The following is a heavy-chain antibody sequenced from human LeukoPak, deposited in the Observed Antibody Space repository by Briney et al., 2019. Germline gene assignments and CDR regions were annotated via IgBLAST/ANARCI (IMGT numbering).Heavy chain of an antibody. V-gene: IGHV4-59*01. J-gene: IGHJ5*02. CDR1: GDSISSYY. CDR2: IHNVVNI. CDR3: ARLDYDSSVYHPYNWFDP. D-gene: IGHD3-22*01. Sequence: SETLSLTCTVSGDSISSYYWSWIRLAPGKGLEWIGNIHNVVNINYNPSLKSRVTMSVDTSKNQFSLKLTSVTAADTALYYCARLDYDSSVYHPYNWFDPWGQGILVTVSS.